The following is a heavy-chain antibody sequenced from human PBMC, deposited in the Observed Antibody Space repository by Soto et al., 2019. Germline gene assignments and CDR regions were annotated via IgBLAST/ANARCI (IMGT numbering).Heavy chain of an antibody. CDR1: GFTVSSNY. J-gene: IGHJ6*03. D-gene: IGHD3-10*01. Sequence: EVQLVESGGGLVQPGGSLRLSCAASGFTVSSNYMSRVRQAPGKGLEWVSIIYIGGSTYYADSVKGRFTISRDNSKNTLYLQLNSLRAEDTAVYYCARDYGSGSSFPSYYYYMDVWGKGTTVTVSS. CDR3: ARDYGSGSSFPSYYYYMDV. CDR2: IYIGGST. V-gene: IGHV3-66*01.